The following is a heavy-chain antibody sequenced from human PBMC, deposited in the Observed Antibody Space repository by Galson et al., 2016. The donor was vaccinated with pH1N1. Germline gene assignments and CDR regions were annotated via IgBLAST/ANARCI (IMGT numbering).Heavy chain of an antibody. Sequence: SLRLSCAGSRFSFSDYWMHWVRQAPGKGLEWVANINQDGSQKYYVDSVRGRFTISRDNAKNSLYLQMNILRAEDTAVYYCARAIGASGAFWGQGTLVTVSS. D-gene: IGHD6-13*01. J-gene: IGHJ4*02. CDR2: INQDGSQK. CDR1: RFSFSDYW. CDR3: ARAIGASGAF. V-gene: IGHV3-7*01.